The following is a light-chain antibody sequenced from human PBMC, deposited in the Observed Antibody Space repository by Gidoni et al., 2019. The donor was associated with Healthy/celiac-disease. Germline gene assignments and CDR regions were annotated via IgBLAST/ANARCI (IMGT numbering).Light chain of an antibody. V-gene: IGKV3-20*01. CDR3: QQYGSSPLYT. Sequence: EIVLTQSPGTLSLSPGERATLSCRASQRVSSSYLALYQQKPGQAPRLLIYGASSWAPGSPDRFSGSGSGTDFTLTISRLEPEDFAVYYCQQYGSSPLYTFGQGTKLEIK. CDR2: GAS. CDR1: QRVSSSY. J-gene: IGKJ2*01.